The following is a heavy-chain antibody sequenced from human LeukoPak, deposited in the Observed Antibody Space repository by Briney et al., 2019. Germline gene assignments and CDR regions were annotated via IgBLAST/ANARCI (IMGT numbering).Heavy chain of an antibody. Sequence: GGSLRLSCEASGFTFSSYAMSWVRQAPVRGLEWVAIVTNNGGAPYYADSVKGRFTISRDNSKNTLYLQMHSLRVEDTGVYYCAKNDYSDFTPSPFPVWGQGTLVTVSS. V-gene: IGHV3-23*01. D-gene: IGHD4-11*01. CDR3: AKNDYSDFTPSPFPV. CDR2: VTNNGGAP. CDR1: GFTFSSYA. J-gene: IGHJ4*02.